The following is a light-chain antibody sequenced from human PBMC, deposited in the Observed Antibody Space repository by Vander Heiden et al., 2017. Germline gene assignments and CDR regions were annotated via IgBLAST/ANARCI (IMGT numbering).Light chain of an antibody. CDR3: GSHSSSAVV. CDR1: RSDVGDFTF. CDR2: DVT. V-gene: IGLV2-14*03. J-gene: IGLJ2*01. Sequence: QSALTQPASVSGSPGQSITISCTGSRSDVGDFTFVTWYQQNPGKAPKLIIYDVTHRPSGVSDRFSGSRSGNTASLTISGLQADDEGYYFCGSHSSSAVVFGGGTTVTVL.